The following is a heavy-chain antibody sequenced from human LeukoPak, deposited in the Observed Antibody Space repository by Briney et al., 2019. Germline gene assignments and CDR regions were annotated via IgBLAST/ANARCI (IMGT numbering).Heavy chain of an antibody. V-gene: IGHV1-8*01. D-gene: IGHD3-22*01. CDR1: GYTFTSYD. J-gene: IGHJ4*02. CDR3: ARSPWYDSSGYYIPATRFDY. CDR2: MNPNSGNT. Sequence: ASVKVSCKASGYTFTSYDINWVRQATGQGLEWMGWMNPNSGNTGYAQKFQGRVTMTRNTSISTAYMELSSLRSEDTAVYYCARSPWYDSSGYYIPATRFDYWGQGTLVTVSS.